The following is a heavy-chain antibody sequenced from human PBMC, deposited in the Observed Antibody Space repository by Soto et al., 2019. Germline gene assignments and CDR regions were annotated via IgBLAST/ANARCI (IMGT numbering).Heavy chain of an antibody. CDR1: GFTFSSYA. V-gene: IGHV3-23*01. CDR2: ISGSGGST. Sequence: SGGSLRLSCAASGFTFSSYAMSWVRQAPGKGLEWVSAISGSGGSTYYADSVKGRFTISRDNSKNTLYLQMNSLRAEDTAVYYCAKDRLRFFEWFGAAYSYYGMDVWGQGTTVTVSS. J-gene: IGHJ6*02. CDR3: AKDRLRFFEWFGAAYSYYGMDV. D-gene: IGHD3-3*01.